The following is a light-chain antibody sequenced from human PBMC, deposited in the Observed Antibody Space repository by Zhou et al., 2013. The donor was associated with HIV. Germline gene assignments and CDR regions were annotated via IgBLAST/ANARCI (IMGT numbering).Light chain of an antibody. V-gene: IGKV1-5*03. CDR1: QGISSW. Sequence: IWMTQSPSSLSASTGDRVTITCRASQGISSWLAWYQQKPGKAPKLLIYKASSLESGVPSRFSGGGSGTEFTLTISSLQPDDFATYYCQQYNSYSSWMFGQGTKVEIK. CDR2: KAS. CDR3: QQYNSYSSWM. J-gene: IGKJ1*01.